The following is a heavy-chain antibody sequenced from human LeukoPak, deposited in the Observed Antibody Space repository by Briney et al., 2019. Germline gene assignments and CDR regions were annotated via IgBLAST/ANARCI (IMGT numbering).Heavy chain of an antibody. Sequence: GGSLRLSCVVSGLTFSSYTMNWVRQAPGKGLEWVSSISSSSSYIYYADSVKGRFTISRDNAKNSLYLQMNSLRAEDTAVYYCARDVVVSGYDYFGFDYWGQGTLVTVSS. CDR2: ISSSSSYI. CDR1: GLTFSSYT. D-gene: IGHD5-12*01. V-gene: IGHV3-21*01. J-gene: IGHJ4*02. CDR3: ARDVVVSGYDYFGFDY.